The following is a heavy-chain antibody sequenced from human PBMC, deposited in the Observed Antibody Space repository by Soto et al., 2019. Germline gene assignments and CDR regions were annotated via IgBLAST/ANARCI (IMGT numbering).Heavy chain of an antibody. CDR1: GFTFDDYG. Sequence: PGGSLRLSCAASGFTFDDYGMSWVRQAPGKGLEWVSGINWNGGSTGYADSVKGRFTISRDNAKNSLYLQMNSLRAEDTDLYHCARKRDILTGYYYDAFDIWGQGTMVTVSS. J-gene: IGHJ3*02. D-gene: IGHD3-9*01. V-gene: IGHV3-20*01. CDR2: INWNGGST. CDR3: ARKRDILTGYYYDAFDI.